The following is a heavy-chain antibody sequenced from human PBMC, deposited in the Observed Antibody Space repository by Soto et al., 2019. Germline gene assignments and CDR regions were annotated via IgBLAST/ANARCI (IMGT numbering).Heavy chain of an antibody. V-gene: IGHV3-33*01. CDR3: AADSSGNFDY. CDR2: TWYDGSNK. J-gene: IGHJ4*02. Sequence: QVQLVESGGGVVQPGRSLRLSCAASGFTFSSYGMHWVRQAPGKGLEWVAVTWYDGSNKYYADSVKGRFTISRDNSKNTLYLQMNSLRAEDTAVYYCAADSSGNFDYWGQGTLVTVSS. D-gene: IGHD3-22*01. CDR1: GFTFSSYG.